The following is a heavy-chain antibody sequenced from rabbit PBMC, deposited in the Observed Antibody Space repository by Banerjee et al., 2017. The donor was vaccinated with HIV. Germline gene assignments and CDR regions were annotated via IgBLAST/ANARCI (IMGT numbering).Heavy chain of an antibody. J-gene: IGHJ4*01. D-gene: IGHD6-1*01. CDR3: ARAAGFGGYPYYFDL. V-gene: IGHV1S45*01. CDR1: GSSFSSSYW. Sequence: QEPLEESGGDLVKPEGSLTVTCTASGSSFSSSYWICWVRQAPGKGLEWIACIYAGRSAITYYASWAKGRFTISKTSSTTVTLQMTSLTDADTAIYFCARAAGFGGYPYYFDLWGPGTLVTVS. CDR2: IYAGRSAIT.